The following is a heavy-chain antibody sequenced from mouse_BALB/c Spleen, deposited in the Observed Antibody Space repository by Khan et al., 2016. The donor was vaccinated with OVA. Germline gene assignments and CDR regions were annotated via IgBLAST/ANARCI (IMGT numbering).Heavy chain of an antibody. CDR3: AGGDGYYVYFDY. V-gene: IGHV1-77*01. CDR2: IYPGSDNA. Sequence: QIQLVQSGPELVKPGASVKMSCKASGYTFTYYVITWVKQRTGQGLEWIGEIYPGSDNAYYNERFKGKATLTADKSSNTTHMQLSSLTSEDSAVYFCAGGDGYYVYFDYWGQGTTLTVSS. D-gene: IGHD2-3*01. J-gene: IGHJ2*01. CDR1: GYTFTYYV.